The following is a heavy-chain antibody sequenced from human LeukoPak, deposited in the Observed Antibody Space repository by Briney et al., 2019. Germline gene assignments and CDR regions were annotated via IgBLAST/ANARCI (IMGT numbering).Heavy chain of an antibody. V-gene: IGHV4-59*01. CDR1: GGSMSGNY. D-gene: IGHD5-24*01. Sequence: PSETLSLTCTVSGGSMSGNYWSWIRQSPGKGLEWIAYTHQSGHTNYNPSLKSRVTISIDTSKDQFSLRLTSVTASDAAVYYCARTTVHGSNDYWGQGLLVTASS. J-gene: IGHJ4*02. CDR2: THQSGHT. CDR3: ARTTVHGSNDY.